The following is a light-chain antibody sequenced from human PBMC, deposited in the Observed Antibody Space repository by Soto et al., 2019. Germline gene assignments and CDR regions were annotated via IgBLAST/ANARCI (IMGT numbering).Light chain of an antibody. V-gene: IGLV2-23*01. Sequence: QSVLTQPASVSGSPGQSITVSCTGTSSDVGSYNLLSWYQQHPGKAPKLILYETSKRPSGVSDRFSGSKSDNTASLTISGLQAEDEGDYYCCSYAGDYMFVFGTGTKVTVL. J-gene: IGLJ1*01. CDR2: ETS. CDR3: CSYAGDYMFV. CDR1: SSDVGSYNL.